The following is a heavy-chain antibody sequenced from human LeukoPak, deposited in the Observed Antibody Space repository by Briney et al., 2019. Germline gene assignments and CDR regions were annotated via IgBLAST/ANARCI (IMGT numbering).Heavy chain of an antibody. J-gene: IGHJ5*02. CDR2: IIPIFGTA. Sequence: SVKVSCKASGYTFTSYGISWVRQAPGQGLEWMGGIIPIFGTANYAQKFQGRVTITTDESTSTAYMELSSLRSEDTAVYYCAREAVAGPNWFDPWGQGTLVTVSS. V-gene: IGHV1-69*05. D-gene: IGHD6-19*01. CDR3: AREAVAGPNWFDP. CDR1: GYTFTSYG.